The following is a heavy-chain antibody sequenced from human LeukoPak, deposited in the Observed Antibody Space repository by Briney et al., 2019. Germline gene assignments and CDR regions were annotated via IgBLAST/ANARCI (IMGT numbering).Heavy chain of an antibody. V-gene: IGHV3-48*04. D-gene: IGHD2-15*01. CDR2: ISVDSSAI. CDR3: ARDGLAAATLHWCFDL. J-gene: IGHJ2*01. CDR1: GFLYSSYS. Sequence: GGSLRLSCASSGFLYSSYSMNWVRQTPGKGLEWVAYISVDSSAIYYADSVKGRFTISRDNAKNSLYLQMNSLRAEDTAVYYCARDGLAAATLHWCFDLWGRGTLVTVSS.